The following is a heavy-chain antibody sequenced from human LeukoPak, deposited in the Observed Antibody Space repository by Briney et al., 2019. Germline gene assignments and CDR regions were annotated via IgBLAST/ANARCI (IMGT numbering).Heavy chain of an antibody. CDR3: AKDRDGSVSYFDY. V-gene: IGHV3-9*01. D-gene: IGHD3-10*01. CDR2: ISWNSGSI. J-gene: IGHJ4*02. Sequence: GGSLRLSCAASGFTFDDYAMHWVRQAPGKGLEWVSGISWNSGSIGYADSVKGRFTISRDNSKSTLFLQMNSLRAEDAAVYYCAKDRDGSVSYFDYWGQGTLVTVSS. CDR1: GFTFDDYA.